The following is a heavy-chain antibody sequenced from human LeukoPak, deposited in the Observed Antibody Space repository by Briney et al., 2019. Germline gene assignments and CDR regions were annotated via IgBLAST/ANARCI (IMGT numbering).Heavy chain of an antibody. CDR2: IFPIFGTA. CDR1: GGTFSSYA. D-gene: IGHD3-22*01. Sequence: SVKVSCKASGGTFSSYAISWVRQAPGQGLEWMGRIFPIFGTANYAQKFQGRVTITTDESTSTAYMELSSLRSEDTAVYYCARNDDSSGYYPSNFQHWGQGTLVTVSS. V-gene: IGHV1-69*05. CDR3: ARNDDSSGYYPSNFQH. J-gene: IGHJ1*01.